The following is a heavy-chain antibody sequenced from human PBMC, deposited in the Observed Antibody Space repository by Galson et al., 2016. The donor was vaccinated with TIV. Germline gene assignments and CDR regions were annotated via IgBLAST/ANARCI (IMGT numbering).Heavy chain of an antibody. D-gene: IGHD3-16*01. CDR3: VRDRLGWH. CDR1: GISVSNDW. V-gene: IGHV3-74*01. Sequence: SLRLSCAASGISVSNDWMHWVRQSPEKGLVWVARIDTDRTTTYYADSVKGRFSISRDHAKNTVYLQMNNLIADDTAVYYCVRDRLGWHWGQGTLVTVSS. J-gene: IGHJ1*01. CDR2: IDTDRTTT.